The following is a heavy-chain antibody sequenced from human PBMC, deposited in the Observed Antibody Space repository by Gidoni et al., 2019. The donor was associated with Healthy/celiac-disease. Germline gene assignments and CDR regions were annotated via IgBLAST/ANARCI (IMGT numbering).Heavy chain of an antibody. V-gene: IGHV3-9*01. CDR3: AKDPGTTGTGGYFDY. CDR2: ISWNSGSI. J-gene: IGHJ4*02. D-gene: IGHD1-1*01. Sequence: EVQLVESGGGLVQPGRSLRLSCAASGFTFDDYAMHWVRQAPGKGLEWVSGISWNSGSISYADSVKGRFTISRDNAKNSLYLQMNSLRAEDTALYYCAKDPGTTGTGGYFDYWGQGTLVTVSS. CDR1: GFTFDDYA.